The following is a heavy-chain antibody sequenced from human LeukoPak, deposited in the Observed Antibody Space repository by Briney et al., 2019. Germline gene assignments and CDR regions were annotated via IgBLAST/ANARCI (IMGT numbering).Heavy chain of an antibody. CDR1: GFTFSSYA. CDR3: AKDFWSGYYSDY. CDR2: ISGSGGST. J-gene: IGHJ4*02. V-gene: IGHV3-23*01. Sequence: KPGGSLRLSCAASGFTFSSYAMSWVRQAPGKGLEWVSAISGSGGSTYYADSVKGRLTISRDNSKNTLYLQMNSLRAEDTAVYHCAKDFWSGYYSDYWGQGTLVTVSS. D-gene: IGHD3-3*01.